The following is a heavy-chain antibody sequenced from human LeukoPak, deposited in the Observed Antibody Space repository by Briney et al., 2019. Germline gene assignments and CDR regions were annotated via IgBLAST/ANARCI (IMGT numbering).Heavy chain of an antibody. CDR2: IFYTGNA. D-gene: IGHD2-15*01. CDR3: ARKTYCSGGRCYGENWFDP. CDR1: GGSISSYY. J-gene: IGHJ5*02. Sequence: SETLSLTCTVSGGSISSYYWSWIRQSPGKGLEWNANIFYTGNADYNPSLKSRVTISVDTSKNEISLILSSVTAADTAVYYCARKTYCSGGRCYGENWFDPWGQGTLVTVSS. V-gene: IGHV4-59*08.